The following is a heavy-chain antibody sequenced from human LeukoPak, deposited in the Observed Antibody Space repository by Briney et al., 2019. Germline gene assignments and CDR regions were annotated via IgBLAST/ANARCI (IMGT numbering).Heavy chain of an antibody. Sequence: GGSLRLSCAASGFTFDDYAMHWVRQAPGKGLEWVSGISWNSGSIGYADSVKGRFTISRDNAKNSLYLQMNSLRAEDTALYYCXXXXXXXXXXXXXXYYYYYGMDVWGQGTTVTVSS. CDR2: ISWNSGSI. CDR1: GFTFDDYA. J-gene: IGHJ6*02. V-gene: IGHV3-9*01. CDR3: XXXXXXXXXXXXXXYYYYYGMDV.